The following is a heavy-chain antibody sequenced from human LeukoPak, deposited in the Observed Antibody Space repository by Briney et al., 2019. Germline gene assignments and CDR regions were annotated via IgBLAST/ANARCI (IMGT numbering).Heavy chain of an antibody. CDR2: IRSDGSST. CDR1: GFSFSAYI. Sequence: GGSLRLSCVASGFSFSAYIMHWVSQAPGKGLEYVSAIRSDGSSTFYPNSVKGRFTISRDNSKSTLYLQMGSLRAEDTAVYYCTRRYGGHSGWAGYHDSWGQGTLVTVSS. J-gene: IGHJ4*02. V-gene: IGHV3-64*01. D-gene: IGHD6-19*01. CDR3: TRRYGGHSGWAGYHDS.